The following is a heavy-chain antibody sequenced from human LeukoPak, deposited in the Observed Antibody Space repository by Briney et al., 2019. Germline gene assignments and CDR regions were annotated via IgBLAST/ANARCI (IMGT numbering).Heavy chain of an antibody. CDR2: INHSGST. D-gene: IGHD3-22*01. V-gene: IGHV4-34*01. Sequence: SETLSLTCAVYGGSFSGYYWSWIRQPPGKGLEWIGEINHSGSTNYNPSLKSRVTISVGTSKNQFSLKLSSVTAADTAVYYCARALRISDYDSSGYYPDYWGQGTLVTVSS. CDR1: GGSFSGYY. J-gene: IGHJ4*02. CDR3: ARALRISDYDSSGYYPDY.